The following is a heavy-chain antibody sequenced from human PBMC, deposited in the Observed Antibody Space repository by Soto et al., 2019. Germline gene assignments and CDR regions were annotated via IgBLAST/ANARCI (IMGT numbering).Heavy chain of an antibody. J-gene: IGHJ5*02. CDR3: ARGGGSGWHGDWFDP. D-gene: IGHD6-19*01. CDR1: GYTFTDYY. CDR2: TNPNSDGA. Sequence: QVQLVQSEAEVKKPGASVRVSCKASGYTFTDYYIHWVRQAPGQGLEWMGWTNPNSDGAHYAQKLQGRVTMTRDKSTRTLYMEVNRLRSDDTAVYFCARGGGSGWHGDWFDPWGQGTLVTVSS. V-gene: IGHV1-2*02.